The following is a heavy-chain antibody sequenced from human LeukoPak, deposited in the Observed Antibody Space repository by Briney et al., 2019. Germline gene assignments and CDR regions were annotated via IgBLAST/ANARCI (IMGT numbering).Heavy chain of an antibody. Sequence: GGSLRLSCAASGFTVSSNYISWGREAPGKGVEGVSVIYSGGSTYYADSVKGRFTISRDNSKNTLYLQMHSLGAEDTAVYYCAAPYGSGRNYYYYMDVWGKGTTVTVSS. CDR3: AAPYGSGRNYYYYMDV. D-gene: IGHD3-10*01. CDR1: GFTVSSNY. J-gene: IGHJ6*03. V-gene: IGHV3-53*05. CDR2: IYSGGST.